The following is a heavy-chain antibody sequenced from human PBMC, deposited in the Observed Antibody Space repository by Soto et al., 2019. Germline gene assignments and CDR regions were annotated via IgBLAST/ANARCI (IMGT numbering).Heavy chain of an antibody. J-gene: IGHJ4*02. V-gene: IGHV3-30-3*01. Sequence: QVQLVESGGGVVQPGRSLRVSCAASGFTFSSYAMHWVRQAPGKGLEWVAVISYDGSNKYYADSVKGRFTISRDNSKNTLYLQMNSLRAEDTAVYYCARGVQWVRSGYSVYWGQGTLVTVSS. CDR2: ISYDGSNK. D-gene: IGHD3-3*01. CDR3: ARGVQWVRSGYSVY. CDR1: GFTFSSYA.